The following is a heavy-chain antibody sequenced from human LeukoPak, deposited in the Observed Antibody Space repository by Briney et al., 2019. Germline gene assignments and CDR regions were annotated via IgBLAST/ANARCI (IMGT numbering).Heavy chain of an antibody. J-gene: IGHJ4*02. V-gene: IGHV1-2*02. D-gene: IGHD3-22*01. CDR2: INANSGDT. Sequence: GASVKVSCKASGYTFTGYYMHWVRQAPGQGLEWMGWINANSGDTKYAQKFQGRVTMTRGTSISTAYMELSRLRSDDTAMYYCAREISGYSDYWGQGTLVTVPS. CDR1: GYTFTGYY. CDR3: AREISGYSDY.